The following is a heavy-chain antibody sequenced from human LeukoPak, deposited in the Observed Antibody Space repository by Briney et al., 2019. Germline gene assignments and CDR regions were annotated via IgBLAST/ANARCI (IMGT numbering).Heavy chain of an antibody. CDR1: GFTFSSYS. D-gene: IGHD3-16*01. J-gene: IGHJ5*02. CDR3: AKDKLGPQGP. Sequence: GGSLRLSCAASGFTFSSYSMNWVRQAPGKGLEWVAVISYDGSNKYYADSVKGRFTISRDNSKNTLYLQMNSLRAEDTAVYYCAKDKLGPQGPWGQGTLVTVSS. CDR2: ISYDGSNK. V-gene: IGHV3-30*18.